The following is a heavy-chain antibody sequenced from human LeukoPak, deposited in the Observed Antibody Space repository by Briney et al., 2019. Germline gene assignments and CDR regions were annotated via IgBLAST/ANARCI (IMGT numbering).Heavy chain of an antibody. CDR3: AREESSGSSPT. CDR2: ISAYNGNT. D-gene: IGHD1-26*01. CDR1: GYTFTSYA. J-gene: IGHJ5*02. Sequence: ASVKVSCKASGYTFTSYAISWVRQAPGQGLEWMGWISAYNGNTYYAQKFQGRVTMTTDTSTSTAYMELRSLRSDDTAVYYCAREESSGSSPTWGQGTLVTVSS. V-gene: IGHV1-18*01.